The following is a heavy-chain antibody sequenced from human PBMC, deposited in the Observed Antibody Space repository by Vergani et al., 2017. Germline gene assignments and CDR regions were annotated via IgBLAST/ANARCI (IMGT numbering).Heavy chain of an antibody. CDR1: GYTFTSYG. CDR2: ISAYNGNT. D-gene: IGHD4-17*01. V-gene: IGHV1-18*01. CDR3: ARMPYGDYDYYYGMDV. Sequence: QVQLVQSGAEVKKPGASVKVSCKASGYTFTSYGISWVRQAPGQGLEWIGWISAYNGNTNYAQKLQGRVTMTTDTSTSTAYMELRSLRSDDTAVYYCARMPYGDYDYYYGMDVWGQGTTVTVSS. J-gene: IGHJ6*02.